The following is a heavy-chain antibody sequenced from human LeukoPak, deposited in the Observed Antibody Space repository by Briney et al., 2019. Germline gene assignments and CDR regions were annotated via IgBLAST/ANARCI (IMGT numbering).Heavy chain of an antibody. Sequence: KPSETLSLTCTVSGGSISSYYWSWIRQPAGKGLEWIGRIYTSGSTNYNPSLKSRVTISVDTSKNQFSLKLSSVTAADTAVYYCARETYYYDSSGLDYWGQGTLVTVSS. D-gene: IGHD3-22*01. CDR3: ARETYYYDSSGLDY. J-gene: IGHJ4*02. CDR1: GGSISSYY. CDR2: IYTSGST. V-gene: IGHV4-4*07.